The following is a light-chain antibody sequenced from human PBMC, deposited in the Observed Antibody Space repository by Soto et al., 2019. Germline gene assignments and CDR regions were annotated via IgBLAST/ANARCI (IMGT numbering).Light chain of an antibody. Sequence: DIQMTQYTSTLSASVGDRVTITCRASQSISSWLAWYQQKPGKAPKLLIYDASSLESGVPSRSSGSGSGTEFTLTISSLQPDDFATYYCQQYNSYETFGQGTKVDIK. V-gene: IGKV1-5*01. CDR2: DAS. J-gene: IGKJ1*01. CDR3: QQYNSYET. CDR1: QSISSW.